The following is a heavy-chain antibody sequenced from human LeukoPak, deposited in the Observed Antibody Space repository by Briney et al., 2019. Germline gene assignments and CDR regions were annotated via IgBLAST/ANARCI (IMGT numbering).Heavy chain of an antibody. CDR2: INSDGSST. CDR3: ARGVYGSGSYYTYNWFDP. J-gene: IGHJ5*02. V-gene: IGHV3-74*01. CDR1: GFTFSSYW. D-gene: IGHD3-10*01. Sequence: GGSLRLSCAASGFTFSSYWMHWVRQAPGKGLVWVSRINSDGSSTNYADSVKGRFTISRDNAKNTLYLQMNSLRAEDTAVYYCARGVYGSGSYYTYNWFDPWGQGTLVTVSS.